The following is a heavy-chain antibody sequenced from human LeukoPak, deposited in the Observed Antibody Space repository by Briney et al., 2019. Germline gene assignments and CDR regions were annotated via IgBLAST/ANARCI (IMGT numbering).Heavy chain of an antibody. CDR2: SGTDGDT. CDR1: GFSFSSTA. D-gene: IGHD6-13*01. CDR3: AKKTPGTYPFDY. J-gene: IGHJ4*02. V-gene: IGHV3-23*01. Sequence: GGSLRLSCAASGFSFSSTAMNWVRQAPGKGPEWVSASGTDGDTYYADSVQGRFTISRDNSRNTLYLQMTSLRADDTAVYYCAKKTPGTYPFDYWGQGTLVTVSP.